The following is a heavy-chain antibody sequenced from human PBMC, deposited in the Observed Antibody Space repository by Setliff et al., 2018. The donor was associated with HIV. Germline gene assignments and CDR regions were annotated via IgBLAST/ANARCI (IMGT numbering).Heavy chain of an antibody. CDR3: ARLFGSYNWFDP. J-gene: IGHJ5*02. CDR2: INPNSGGT. CDR1: GYTFTGYY. V-gene: IGHV1-2*04. D-gene: IGHD1-26*01. Sequence: GASVKVSCKASGYTFTGYYIHWVRQAPGQGLEWMGWINPNSGGTNYAQKFQGWVTMPRDTSISTAYMELSRLRSDDTAVYYCARLFGSYNWFDPWGQGTLVTVSS.